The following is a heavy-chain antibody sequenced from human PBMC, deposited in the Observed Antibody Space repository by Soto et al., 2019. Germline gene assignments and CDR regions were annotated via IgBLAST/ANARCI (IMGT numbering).Heavy chain of an antibody. J-gene: IGHJ5*02. Sequence: QVQLQESGPGLVKPSQTLSLTCTVSGGSISSGGYYWSWIRQHPGKGLEWIGYIYYSGSTYYNPSFTSRGTISVDTSKNPFSLKLSSVTAADTAVYYCARTSYDSSGTAADPWGQGTLVTVSS. CDR2: IYYSGST. CDR3: ARTSYDSSGTAADP. V-gene: IGHV4-31*03. D-gene: IGHD3-22*01. CDR1: GGSISSGGYY.